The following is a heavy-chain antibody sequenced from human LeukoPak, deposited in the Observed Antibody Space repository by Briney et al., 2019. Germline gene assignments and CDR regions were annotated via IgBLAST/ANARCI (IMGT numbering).Heavy chain of an antibody. J-gene: IGHJ5*02. D-gene: IGHD2-2*01. CDR2: IRSKVNNYAT. CDR3: TRLTDIVVVPTTS. Sequence: PGGSLRLSCAASGFTFSDSAIHWVRQASGKGLEWVGRIRSKVNNYATVYAASVKGRFTISRDDSKNTAYLLMNTLQTDDTAVYYCTRLTDIVVVPTTSWGQGTLVTVSS. CDR1: GFTFSDSA. V-gene: IGHV3-73*01.